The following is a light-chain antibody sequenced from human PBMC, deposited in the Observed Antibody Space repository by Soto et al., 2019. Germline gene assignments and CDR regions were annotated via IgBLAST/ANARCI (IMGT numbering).Light chain of an antibody. J-gene: IGKJ5*01. CDR2: KVS. V-gene: IGKV2-30*02. Sequence: DVFIATHPGYVPATLGQPACMFCTSNQSVVHSDGIAYFSWFQQRPGRSPRRLIYKVSNRDSGVPARFSGSGSGTDFALNISRVEAEDVGVYYCMQGTHWPINFGQGTQLEIK. CDR1: QSVVHSDGIAY. CDR3: MQGTHWPIN.